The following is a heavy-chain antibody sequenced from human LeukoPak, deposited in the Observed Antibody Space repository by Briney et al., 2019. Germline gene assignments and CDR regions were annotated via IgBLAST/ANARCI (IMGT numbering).Heavy chain of an antibody. Sequence: PGGSLRLSCAASGFTFSSYGMHWVRQAPGKGLEWVAVISYDGSNKYYADSVKGRFTISRDNSKNTLYLQMNSLRAGDTAVYYCAKAPSRYSSSWYVPTYYYYYGMDVWGQGTTVTVSS. D-gene: IGHD6-13*01. V-gene: IGHV3-30*18. CDR2: ISYDGSNK. CDR1: GFTFSSYG. CDR3: AKAPSRYSSSWYVPTYYYYYGMDV. J-gene: IGHJ6*02.